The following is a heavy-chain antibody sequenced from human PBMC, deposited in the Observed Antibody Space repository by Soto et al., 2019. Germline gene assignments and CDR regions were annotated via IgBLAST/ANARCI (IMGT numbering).Heavy chain of an antibody. D-gene: IGHD1-1*01. CDR3: SKNGTTWFAS. CDR1: GYSFHNSG. Sequence: QVQLVQSGPELKKPGASVKVSCKTSGYSFHNSGISWVRQAPGQGLEWMGWISVLNGYAHSAQKFQGRVIMTADTFTSTAYMELRGLRSDDTAMYYCSKNGTTWFASWGQGTPVTVSS. J-gene: IGHJ5*01. V-gene: IGHV1-18*01. CDR2: ISVLNGYA.